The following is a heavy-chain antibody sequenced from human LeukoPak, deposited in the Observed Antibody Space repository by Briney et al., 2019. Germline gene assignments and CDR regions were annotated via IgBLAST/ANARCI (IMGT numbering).Heavy chain of an antibody. CDR2: RYHSGGT. CDR1: GGSIDSPKS. V-gene: IGHV4-4*02. CDR3: GAYRTLDDAFDI. Sequence: PSETLSLTCAVSGGSIDSPKSWSWVRQPPGKGLEWIGDRYHSGGTNYNPSLKSRVTISVDTSKNQFSLELNSVTAADTAVYYCGAYRTLDDAFDIWGQGTLVTVSS. D-gene: IGHD3-16*01. J-gene: IGHJ3*02.